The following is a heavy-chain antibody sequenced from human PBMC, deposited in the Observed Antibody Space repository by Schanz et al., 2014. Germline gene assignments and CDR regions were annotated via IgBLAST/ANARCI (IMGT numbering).Heavy chain of an antibody. V-gene: IGHV1-2*01. J-gene: IGHJ5*02. CDR1: GYTFTNHY. CDR3: XRESVSRTRWFDP. D-gene: IGHD3-3*01. Sequence: QVQVIQSGPEVKKPGASVKVSCKASGYTFTNHYLHWVRQAPGQGLEWMGRISPSSGGTNYAQNFXXXXXXXXXXXXXXXXXXXXXXXXXXXXXXXXXRESVSRTRWFDPWGQGTLVTVSS. CDR2: ISPSSGGT.